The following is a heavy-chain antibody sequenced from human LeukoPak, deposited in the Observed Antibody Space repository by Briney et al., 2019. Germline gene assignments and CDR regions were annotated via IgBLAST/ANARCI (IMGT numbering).Heavy chain of an antibody. J-gene: IGHJ4*02. D-gene: IGHD3-22*01. CDR2: ISGSGGST. Sequence: GTLRLSCAASGFTFSSYGMSWVRQAPGKGLEWVSAISGSGGSTYYADSVKGRFTISRDNSKNTLYLQMNSLRAEDTAVYYCAKPLYYYDSSGSSPFDYWGQGTLVTVSS. CDR3: AKPLYYYDSSGSSPFDY. V-gene: IGHV3-23*01. CDR1: GFTFSSYG.